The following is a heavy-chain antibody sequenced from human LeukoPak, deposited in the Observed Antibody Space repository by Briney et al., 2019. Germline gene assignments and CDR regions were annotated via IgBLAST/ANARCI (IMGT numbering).Heavy chain of an antibody. J-gene: IGHJ4*02. CDR1: GFTVSDSY. CDR2: IYTGGST. V-gene: IGHV3-66*01. CDR3: ARDSGYSYGSFDY. D-gene: IGHD5-18*01. Sequence: GGSLRLSCAASGFTVSDSYMNWVRQAPGKGLEWVSVIYTGGSTYYADSVKGRFTISRDNSKNTLYLQLNSLRAEDTAVYYCARDSGYSYGSFDYWSQGTLVTVSS.